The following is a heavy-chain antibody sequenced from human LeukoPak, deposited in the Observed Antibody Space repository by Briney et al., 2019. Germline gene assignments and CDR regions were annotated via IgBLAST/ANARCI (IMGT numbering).Heavy chain of an antibody. CDR1: GFSVSGYW. V-gene: IGHV3-7*01. J-gene: IGHJ6*03. D-gene: IGHD1-26*01. CDR2: IKQDGSEK. CDR3: ARVSGSYHLYYYYYYMDV. Sequence: QSGGSLRLSCAVSGFSVSGYWMTWVRQAPGKGLEWVANIKQDGSEKNYVDSVKGRFTISRDNAKNSLYLQMNSLRAEDTAVYYCARVSGSYHLYYYYYYMDVWGKGTTVTVSS.